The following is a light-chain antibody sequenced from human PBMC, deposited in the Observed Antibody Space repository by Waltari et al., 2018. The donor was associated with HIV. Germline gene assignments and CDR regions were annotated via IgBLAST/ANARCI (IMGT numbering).Light chain of an antibody. V-gene: IGLV1-47*01. CDR3: AAWDDSLSGPV. J-gene: IGLJ3*02. CDR2: RNN. Sequence: QSVLTQPPSASGTPGQRVTISCSGSSSNIGSNYGYWYQQLPGTAPKLLIYRNNQRPSGVPDRFSGSKSGTSASLAIRGLRSEDEADYYCAAWDDSLSGPVFGGGTKLTVL. CDR1: SSNIGSNY.